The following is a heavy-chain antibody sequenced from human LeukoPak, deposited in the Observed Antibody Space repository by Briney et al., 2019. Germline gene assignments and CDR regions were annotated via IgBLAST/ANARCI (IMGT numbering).Heavy chain of an antibody. D-gene: IGHD1-26*01. V-gene: IGHV3-30*02. CDR2: IRYDGSNK. CDR3: ARKRGWELLYYFDY. J-gene: IGHJ4*02. CDR1: GFTFSSYW. Sequence: GGSLRLSCAASGFTFSSYWMHWVRQAPGKGLEWVAFIRYDGSNKYYADSVKGRFTISRDNSKNTLYLQMNSLRAEDTALYYCARKRGWELLYYFDYWGQGTLVTVSS.